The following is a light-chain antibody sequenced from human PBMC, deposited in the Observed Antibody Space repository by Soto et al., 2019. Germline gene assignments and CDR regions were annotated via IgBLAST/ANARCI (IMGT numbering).Light chain of an antibody. CDR3: QQYDNLPPYT. Sequence: DIQMTQSPSSLSASLGDRVTITCQASRDISVYLNWYQQKPGKPPKLIVYDASNLQTGVPSRFSGSGSATHFSFTISSLQPEDIATYYCQQYDNLPPYTFGQGTTLEIK. V-gene: IGKV1-33*01. J-gene: IGKJ2*01. CDR2: DAS. CDR1: RDISVY.